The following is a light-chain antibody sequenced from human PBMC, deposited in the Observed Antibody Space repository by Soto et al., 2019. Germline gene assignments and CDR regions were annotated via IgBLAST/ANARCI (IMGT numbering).Light chain of an antibody. CDR3: CASGGSPTYV. J-gene: IGLJ1*01. CDR1: SSNVGSYKL. Sequence: QSALTQPASVSGSPGQSITISCTGTSSNVGSYKLVSWYQQHPGKAPKLMIFEVNKRPSGVSNRFSCSKSGNTASLTISGRKVDDEADYFCCASGGSPTYVFGTGTKLTVL. CDR2: EVN. V-gene: IGLV2-23*02.